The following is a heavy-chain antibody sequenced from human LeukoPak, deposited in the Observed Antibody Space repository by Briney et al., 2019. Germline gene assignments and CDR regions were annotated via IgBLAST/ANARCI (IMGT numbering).Heavy chain of an antibody. D-gene: IGHD1-7*01. Sequence: GGSVRLSCAASGFIFSDYEMYWVRQAPGKGLVWVSRILADGTTTMYADSVKGRFTISRDNAKNTLYLQMNSLRAEDTAAYYCARGNYGFDYWGQGTLVIVSS. J-gene: IGHJ4*02. V-gene: IGHV3-74*03. CDR2: ILADGTTT. CDR3: ARGNYGFDY. CDR1: GFIFSDYE.